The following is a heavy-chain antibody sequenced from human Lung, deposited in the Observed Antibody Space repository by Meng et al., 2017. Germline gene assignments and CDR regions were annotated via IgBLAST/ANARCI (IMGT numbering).Heavy chain of an antibody. CDR3: ARDEAISAAGKLFVDY. J-gene: IGHJ4*02. CDR2: INPKSGDT. CDR1: GYTFLDYW. V-gene: IGHV1-2*06. D-gene: IGHD6-13*01. Sequence: ASAKVFCKASGYTFLDYWLHWVRRAPGQGLEWMGRINPKSGDTHYAQRFQGRVTMTGDTSISTAYMELSGLRSDDKTMYYCARDEAISAAGKLFVDYWGQGTLVTVSS.